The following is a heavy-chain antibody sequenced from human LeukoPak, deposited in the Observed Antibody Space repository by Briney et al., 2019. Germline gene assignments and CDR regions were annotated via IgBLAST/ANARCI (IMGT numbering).Heavy chain of an antibody. CDR2: ISSSSTYI. J-gene: IGHJ4*02. CDR1: GFTFSSYS. D-gene: IGHD6-19*01. CDR3: ARDSGSGWNGVDY. V-gene: IGHV3-21*03. Sequence: GGSLRLSCAASGFTFSSYSMNWVSQAPGKGLEWVSSISSSSTYIYYADSVKGRFTISRDIAKNSLYLQMNSLRVEDTAVYYCARDSGSGWNGVDYWGQGTLVTVSS.